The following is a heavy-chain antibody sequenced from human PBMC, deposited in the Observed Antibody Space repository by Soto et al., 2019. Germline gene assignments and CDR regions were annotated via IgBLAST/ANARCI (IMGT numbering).Heavy chain of an antibody. J-gene: IGHJ4*02. V-gene: IGHV4-4*07. CDR1: GASIAGSSY. CDR2: FSLSGTT. CDR3: ARGMTPPGAPAWYYFDS. D-gene: IGHD2-8*02. Sequence: SETLSLTCSVSGASIAGSSYWSWIRQPAGKGLEWIGRFSLSGTTNYSPSLRSRVTMSADVSKNQFSLRLTSVTAADTALYYCARGMTPPGAPAWYYFDSWGQGALVTVSS.